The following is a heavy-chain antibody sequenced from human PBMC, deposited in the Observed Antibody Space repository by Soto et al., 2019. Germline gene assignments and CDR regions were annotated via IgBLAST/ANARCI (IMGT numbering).Heavy chain of an antibody. CDR1: GFTFSSYS. CDR3: ARDPRGGAVPIPTFQH. Sequence: EVQLVESGGGLVQPGGSLRLSCAASGFTFSSYSMNWVRQAPGKGLEWVSYISSSSSTIYYADSVKGRFTISRDNAKNSLYLQMNSLRAEDTAVYYCARDPRGGAVPIPTFQHWGQGTLVTVSS. V-gene: IGHV3-48*01. CDR2: ISSSSSTI. J-gene: IGHJ1*01. D-gene: IGHD6-19*01.